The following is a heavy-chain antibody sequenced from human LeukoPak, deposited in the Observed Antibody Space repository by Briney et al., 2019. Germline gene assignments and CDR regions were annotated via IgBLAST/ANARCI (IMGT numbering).Heavy chain of an antibody. CDR2: IRSKAYGGTT. V-gene: IGHV3-49*04. J-gene: IGHJ4*02. CDR3: TRDLAPGIFGADVPRDY. CDR1: GFTFGDYA. Sequence: PTGGSLRLSCTASGFTFGDYAMSWVRQAPGKGLEWVGFIRSKAYGGTTEYAASVKGRFTISRDDSKSIAYLQMNSLKTEDTAVYYCTRDLAPGIFGADVPRDYWGQGTLVTVSS. D-gene: IGHD3-3*01.